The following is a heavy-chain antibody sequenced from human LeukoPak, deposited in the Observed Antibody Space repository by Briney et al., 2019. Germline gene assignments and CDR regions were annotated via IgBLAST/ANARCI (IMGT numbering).Heavy chain of an antibody. J-gene: IGHJ4*02. CDR3: AHTTTIFGVVTRDY. CDR2: INHNGST. V-gene: IGHV4-34*01. D-gene: IGHD3-3*01. CDR1: GGSFSGYY. Sequence: SETLSLTCAVYGGSFSGYYWSWIRQPPGKGLEWIGEINHNGSTNYNPSLKSRVTISVDTSKNQFSLKLSSVTAADTAVYYCAHTTTIFGVVTRDYWGQGTLVTVSS.